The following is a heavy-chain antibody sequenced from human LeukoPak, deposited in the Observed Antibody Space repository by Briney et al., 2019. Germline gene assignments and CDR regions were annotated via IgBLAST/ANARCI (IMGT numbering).Heavy chain of an antibody. Sequence: SETLSLTCAVSGGSISSGGYSWSWIRQPPGKGLEWIGEINHSGSTNYNPSLKSRVTISVATSKNQFSLKLSSVTAADTAVYYCARRSTTPFLYYYYMDVWGKGTTVTVSS. V-gene: IGHV4-34*01. CDR3: ARRSTTPFLYYYYMDV. D-gene: IGHD4-11*01. CDR1: GGSISSGGYS. CDR2: INHSGST. J-gene: IGHJ6*03.